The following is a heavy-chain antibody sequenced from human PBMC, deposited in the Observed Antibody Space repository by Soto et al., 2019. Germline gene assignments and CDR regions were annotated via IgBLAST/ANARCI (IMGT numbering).Heavy chain of an antibody. CDR3: ARGNHVWLQLWYFDL. Sequence: QVQLVQSGAEVKKPGSSVTVSCKASGGTFSSYTISWVRQAPGQGLEWMGGIIPIFGTANYAQKFQGRVTITADESTSTAYMELSSLRSEDTAVYYCARGNHVWLQLWYFDLWGRGTLVTVSS. CDR1: GGTFSSYT. V-gene: IGHV1-69*12. J-gene: IGHJ2*01. CDR2: IIPIFGTA. D-gene: IGHD5-12*01.